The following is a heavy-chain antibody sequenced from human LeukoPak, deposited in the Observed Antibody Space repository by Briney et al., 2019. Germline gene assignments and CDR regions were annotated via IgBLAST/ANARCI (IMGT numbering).Heavy chain of an antibody. Sequence: SETLSLTCTVSGGSISSYYWSWIRQPPGKGLEWIGYIYYSGSTNYNPSLKSRVTISVDTSKNQFSLKLSSVTAADTAVYYCARDRAAAAGTGIWGQGTMVTVSS. CDR3: ARDRAAAAGTGI. V-gene: IGHV4-59*12. CDR1: GGSISSYY. D-gene: IGHD6-13*01. J-gene: IGHJ3*02. CDR2: IYYSGST.